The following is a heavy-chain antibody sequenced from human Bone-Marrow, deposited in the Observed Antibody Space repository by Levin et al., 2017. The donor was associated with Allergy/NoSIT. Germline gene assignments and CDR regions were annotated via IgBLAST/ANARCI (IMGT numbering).Heavy chain of an antibody. CDR2: INHSGST. CDR3: ARGNRWLQAQAGNWFDP. D-gene: IGHD5-24*01. V-gene: IGHV4-34*01. J-gene: IGHJ5*02. CDR1: GGSFSGYY. Sequence: SETLSLTCAVYGGSFSGYYWSWIRQPPGKGLEWIGEINHSGSTNYNPSLKSRVTISVDTSKNQFSLKLSSVTAADTAVYYCARGNRWLQAQAGNWFDPWCQGTLVTVSS.